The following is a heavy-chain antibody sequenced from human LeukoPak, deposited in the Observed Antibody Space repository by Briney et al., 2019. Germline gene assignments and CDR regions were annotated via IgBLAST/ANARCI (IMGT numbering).Heavy chain of an antibody. CDR1: GGSISSGDYY. CDR2: IHYSGST. CDR3: GRGTGAKKEFHP. V-gene: IGHV4-30-4*01. Sequence: SETLSLTCTVSGGSISSGDYYWSWIRQSPGKGLEWIGNIHYSGSTYYNPSLKSRVTISVDTSKQQVSLKLSSVTAADTAVYYCGRGTGAKKEFHPRGQGTLVTVSS. J-gene: IGHJ5*01. D-gene: IGHD6-25*01.